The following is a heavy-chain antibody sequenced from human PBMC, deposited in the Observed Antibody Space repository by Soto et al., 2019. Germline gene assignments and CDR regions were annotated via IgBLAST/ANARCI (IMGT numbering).Heavy chain of an antibody. D-gene: IGHD3-22*01. CDR1: GFTFSSYA. V-gene: IGHV3-30-3*01. CDR3: ARDYYDGSGPGLYYYYYGMDV. Sequence: GGSLRLSCAASGFTFSSYAMHWVRQAPGKGLEWVAVISYDGSNKYYADSVKGRFTISRDNSKNTRYLQMNSLRAEDTAGYYCARDYYDGSGPGLYYYYYGMDVWAKGPRSPSP. J-gene: IGHJ6*02. CDR2: ISYDGSNK.